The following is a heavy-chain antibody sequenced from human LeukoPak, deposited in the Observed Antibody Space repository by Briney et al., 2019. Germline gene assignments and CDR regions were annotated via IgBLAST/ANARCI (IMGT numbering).Heavy chain of an antibody. CDR1: GGSFSGYY. D-gene: IGHD6-6*01. Sequence: SETLSLTCAVCGGSFSGYYWSWIRQPPGKGLEWIGEINHSGSTNYNPSLKSRVTISVDTSKNQFSLKLSSVTAADTAVYYCARGGIAARPFDYWGQGTLVTVSS. V-gene: IGHV4-34*01. CDR2: INHSGST. J-gene: IGHJ4*02. CDR3: ARGGIAARPFDY.